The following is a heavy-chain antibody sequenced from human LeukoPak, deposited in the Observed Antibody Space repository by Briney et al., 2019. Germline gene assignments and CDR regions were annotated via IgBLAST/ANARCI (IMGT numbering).Heavy chain of an antibody. V-gene: IGHV4-4*07. J-gene: IGHJ6*03. CDR1: GGSINIYY. CDR2: IFTSGIT. Sequence: NPSETLSLTCTVSGGSINIYYWNWIRQPAGKRLEWIGRIFTSGITNYNPSLKSRVTMSVDTSKNQFSLSLSSVTAADTAVYYCARESSGSYYNPQGYMDVWGKGTTVTVSS. CDR3: ARESSGSYYNPQGYMDV. D-gene: IGHD3-10*01.